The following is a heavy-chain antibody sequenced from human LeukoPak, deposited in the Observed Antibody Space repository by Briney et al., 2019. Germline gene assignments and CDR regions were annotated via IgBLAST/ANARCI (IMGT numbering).Heavy chain of an antibody. J-gene: IGHJ4*02. CDR3: ARGSRLLWFRELLNYFDY. D-gene: IGHD3-10*01. CDR2: INHSGST. Sequence: PSETLSLTCAVYGGSFSGYYWIWIRQPPGKGLEWIGEINHSGSTNYNPSLKSRVTISVDTSKNQFSLKLSSVTAADTAVYYCARGSRLLWFRELLNYFDYWGQGTLVTVSS. V-gene: IGHV4-34*01. CDR1: GGSFSGYY.